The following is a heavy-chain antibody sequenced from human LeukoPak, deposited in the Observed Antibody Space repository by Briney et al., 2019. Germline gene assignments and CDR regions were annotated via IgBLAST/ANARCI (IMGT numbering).Heavy chain of an antibody. CDR1: GYSFTNYW. D-gene: IGHD5-18*01. J-gene: IGHJ4*02. Sequence: GESLKISCTGSGYSFTNYWIGWVRQMPGKGLEWMGIIYPDDSDTRYRPSFQGQVTISADKSIATAYLQWSSLKASDTAMYYCARLQYSNGYVDYWGQGTLVTVSS. CDR2: IYPDDSDT. CDR3: ARLQYSNGYVDY. V-gene: IGHV5-51*01.